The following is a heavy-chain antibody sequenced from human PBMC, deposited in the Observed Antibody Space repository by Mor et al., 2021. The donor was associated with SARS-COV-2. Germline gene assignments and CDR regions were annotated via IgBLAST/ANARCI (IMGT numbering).Heavy chain of an antibody. J-gene: IGHJ6*01. CDR2: DGSNK. Sequence: DGSNKYYADSVKGRFTISRDNSKNTLYLQMNSLRAEDTAVYYCARVRRTVTTFFSSRKKQKNSYYYYGMD. D-gene: IGHD4-17*01. CDR3: ARVRRTVTTFFSSRKKQKNSYYYYGMD. V-gene: IGHV3-33*01.